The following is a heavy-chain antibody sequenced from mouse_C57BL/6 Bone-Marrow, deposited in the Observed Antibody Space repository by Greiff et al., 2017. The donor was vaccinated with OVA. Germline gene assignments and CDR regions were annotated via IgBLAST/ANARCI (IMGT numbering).Heavy chain of an antibody. CDR1: GYAFSSSW. CDR3: ARWGGFTTAMDY. CDR2: IYPGDGDT. J-gene: IGHJ4*01. D-gene: IGHD1-1*01. V-gene: IGHV1-82*01. Sequence: QVQLQQSGPELVKPGASVKISCKASGYAFSSSWMNWVKQRPGKGLEWIGRIYPGDGDTNYNGKFKGKATLTADKSSSTAYMQLSSLTSEDSAVYFCARWGGFTTAMDYWGQGTSVTVSS.